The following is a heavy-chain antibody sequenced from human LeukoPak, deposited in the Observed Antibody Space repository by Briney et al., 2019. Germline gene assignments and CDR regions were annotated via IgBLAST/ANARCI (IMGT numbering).Heavy chain of an antibody. CDR2: FDPEDGET. J-gene: IGHJ4*02. D-gene: IGHD2-15*01. Sequence: ASVKVSCKVSGYTLTELSMHWVRQAPGKGLERMGGFDPEDGETIYAQKFQGRVTMTEDTSTDTAYMELSSLRSEDTAVYYCATVVVTTAGDYFDYWGQGTLVTVSS. CDR1: GYTLTELS. CDR3: ATVVVTTAGDYFDY. V-gene: IGHV1-24*01.